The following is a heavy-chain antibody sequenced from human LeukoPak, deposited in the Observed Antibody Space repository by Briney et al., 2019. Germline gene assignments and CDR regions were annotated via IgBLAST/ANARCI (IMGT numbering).Heavy chain of an antibody. CDR1: GYTFTGYY. V-gene: IGHV1-2*02. D-gene: IGHD2-2*01. J-gene: IGHJ4*02. CDR2: INPNSGGT. CDR3: ARDVGEYCSSMNCYASDH. Sequence: ASVKVSCKASGYTFTGYYIHWVRQAPGHGLEWMGWINPNSGGTNYAQKFQGRVTMTRDTSISTFYMKLSRLRSDDTAVYYCARDVGEYCSSMNCYASDHWGQGTLVTVSS.